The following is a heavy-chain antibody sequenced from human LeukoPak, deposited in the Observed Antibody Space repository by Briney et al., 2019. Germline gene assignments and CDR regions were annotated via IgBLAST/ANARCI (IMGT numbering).Heavy chain of an antibody. CDR2: IIPIFGTA. CDR1: GGTFSSYA. J-gene: IGHJ6*04. D-gene: IGHD6-19*01. CDR3: ARGQGIIAVALDV. Sequence: ASVKVSCKASGGTFSSYAISWVRQAPGQGLEWMGRIIPIFGTANYAQKFQGRVTITTDESTSTAYMELSGLRSEDTAVYYCARGQGIIAVALDVWGKGTTVTVSS. V-gene: IGHV1-69*05.